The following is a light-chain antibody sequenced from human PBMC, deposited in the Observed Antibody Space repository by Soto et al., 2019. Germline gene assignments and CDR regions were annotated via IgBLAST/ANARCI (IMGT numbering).Light chain of an antibody. CDR2: DNN. Sequence: QSVLTQPPSVSAAPGQKVTISCSGSSSNIGDNYVSWYQVLPGTAPKLLIYDNNKRPSGIPDRFSGSKSGTSATLGITGLQTGDEADYYCGTWDSSLSAVFGGGTKLTVL. V-gene: IGLV1-51*01. J-gene: IGLJ2*01. CDR1: SSNIGDNY. CDR3: GTWDSSLSAV.